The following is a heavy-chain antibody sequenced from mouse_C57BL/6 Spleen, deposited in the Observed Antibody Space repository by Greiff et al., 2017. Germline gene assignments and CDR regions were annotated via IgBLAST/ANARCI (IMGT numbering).Heavy chain of an antibody. D-gene: IGHD2-4*01. Sequence: VQLQQPGAELVRPGSSVKLSCKASGYTFTSYWMHWVKQRPIQGLEWIGNIDPSDSETHYNQKFKDKATLTVDKSSSTAYMQLSSLTSEDSAVYYCARRDDYDGGFDYWGQGTTLTVSS. V-gene: IGHV1-52*01. CDR3: ARRDDYDGGFDY. J-gene: IGHJ2*01. CDR2: IDPSDSET. CDR1: GYTFTSYW.